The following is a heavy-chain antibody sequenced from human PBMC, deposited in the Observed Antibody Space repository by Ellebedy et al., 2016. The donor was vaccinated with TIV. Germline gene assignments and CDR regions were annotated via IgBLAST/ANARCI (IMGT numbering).Heavy chain of an antibody. D-gene: IGHD3-16*01. CDR1: GFNFRSYW. CDR2: IYQDGSNQ. CDR3: ARRGSYGDYAVQVNSWFDR. Sequence: GGSLRLSCVASGFNFRSYWMGWVRQAPGKGLEWVANIYQDGSNQYYVDSVKGRFTISRDNANKSLFLQMNSLRVEDTAVYYCARRGSYGDYAVQVNSWFDRWGRGTLVSVSS. J-gene: IGHJ5*02. V-gene: IGHV3-7*01.